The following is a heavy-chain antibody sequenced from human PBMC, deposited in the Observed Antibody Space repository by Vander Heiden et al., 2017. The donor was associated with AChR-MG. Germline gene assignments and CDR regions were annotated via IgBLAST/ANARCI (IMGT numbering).Heavy chain of an antibody. Sequence: EVELVESGGDLVQPGGSLRLSCSASGFSFSSYWMHWVRQRPGEGLEWLSRIDIYDNRPDYAASVKGRFTVSRDNSKNTLYLQMTSLRVDDTAVYFCARDHRAGISAWNFDLWGRGTLVTVSS. CDR1: GFSFSSYW. CDR3: ARDHRAGISAWNFDL. J-gene: IGHJ2*01. V-gene: IGHV3-74*01. CDR2: IDIYDNRP. D-gene: IGHD1-26*01.